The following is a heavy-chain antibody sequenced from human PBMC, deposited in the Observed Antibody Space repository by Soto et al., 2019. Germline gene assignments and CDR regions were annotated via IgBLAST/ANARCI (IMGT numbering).Heavy chain of an antibody. CDR3: ALHYGSGSNYYYYGMDV. D-gene: IGHD3-10*01. J-gene: IGHJ6*02. CDR2: IIPIFGTA. Sequence: QVQLVQSGAEVKKPGSSVKVSCKASGGTFSSYAISWVRQAPGQGLEWMGGIIPIFGTADYAQKFQGRDKISADESSSTVYMELSSQRSEDTAVYYCALHYGSGSNYYYYGMDVWDQGTTVTVSS. V-gene: IGHV1-69*12. CDR1: GGTFSSYA.